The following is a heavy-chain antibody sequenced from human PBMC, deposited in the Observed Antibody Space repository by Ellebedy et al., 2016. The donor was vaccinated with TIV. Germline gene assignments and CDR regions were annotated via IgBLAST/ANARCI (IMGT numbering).Heavy chain of an antibody. D-gene: IGHD2-2*01. CDR2: ISWNSGRI. CDR3: AKDDCSGTSCYVDS. J-gene: IGHJ4*02. Sequence: SLKISXAASGFTFDDYGMHWVRQAPGKGLEWVSGISWNSGRIAYADSVKGRFTISRDNAKNSLYLQMNSLRAGDTAMYYCAKDDCSGTSCYVDSWGQGTLVTVSS. CDR1: GFTFDDYG. V-gene: IGHV3-9*01.